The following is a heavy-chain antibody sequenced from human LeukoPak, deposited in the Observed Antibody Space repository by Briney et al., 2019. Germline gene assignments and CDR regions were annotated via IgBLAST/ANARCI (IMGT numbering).Heavy chain of an antibody. Sequence: GGSLRLSCAASGFTFGSYAMHWVRQAPGKGLEWVAVISYDGSNKYYADSVKGRFTISRDNSKNTLYLQMNSLRAEDTAVYYCARVDTAMDTGDYWGQGTLVTVSS. CDR1: GFTFGSYA. CDR2: ISYDGSNK. J-gene: IGHJ4*02. CDR3: ARVDTAMDTGDY. V-gene: IGHV3-30*04. D-gene: IGHD5-18*01.